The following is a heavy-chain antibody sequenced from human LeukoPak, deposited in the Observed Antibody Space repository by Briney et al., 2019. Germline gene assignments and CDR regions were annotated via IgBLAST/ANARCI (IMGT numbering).Heavy chain of an antibody. D-gene: IGHD5-24*01. V-gene: IGHV4-59*01. CDR3: ASNDGYNAFDY. CDR1: GGSISSYY. J-gene: IGHJ4*02. CDR2: IYYRGST. Sequence: SETLSLTCTVSGGSISSYYWSWIRQPPGKGLEWIGYIYYRGSTNYNPSLKSRVTISVDTSKNQFSLKLSSVTAADTAVYYCASNDGYNAFDYWGQGTLVTVSS.